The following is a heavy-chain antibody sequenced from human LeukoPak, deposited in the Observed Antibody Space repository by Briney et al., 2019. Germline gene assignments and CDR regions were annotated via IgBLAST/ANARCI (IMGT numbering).Heavy chain of an antibody. V-gene: IGHV1-8*01. CDR3: ARVAYGDFWSGYYYYYGMDV. CDR1: GYTFTSYD. D-gene: IGHD3-3*01. CDR2: MNANSGNT. J-gene: IGHJ6*02. Sequence: ASVKVSCKASGYTFTSYDINWVRQATGQGLEWMGWMNANSGNTGYAQKFQGRVTMTRNTSISTAYMELSSLRSEDTAVYYCARVAYGDFWSGYYYYYGMDVWGQGTTVTVSS.